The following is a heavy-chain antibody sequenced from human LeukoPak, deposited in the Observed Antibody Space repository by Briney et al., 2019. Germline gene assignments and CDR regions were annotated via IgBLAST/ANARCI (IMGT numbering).Heavy chain of an antibody. D-gene: IGHD6-6*01. V-gene: IGHV1-69*05. CDR3: ARAKYSSSSQPGGWFDP. Sequence: SVKVSCKASGYTFTSYDINWVRQATGQGLEWMGGIIPIFGTANYAQKFQGRVTMTRDTSTSTVYMELSSLRSEDTAVCYCARAKYSSSSQPGGWFDPWGQGTLVTVSS. CDR2: IIPIFGTA. J-gene: IGHJ5*02. CDR1: GYTFTSYD.